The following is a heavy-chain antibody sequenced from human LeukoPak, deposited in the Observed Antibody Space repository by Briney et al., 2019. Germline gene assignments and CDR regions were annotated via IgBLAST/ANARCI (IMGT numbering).Heavy chain of an antibody. J-gene: IGHJ4*02. V-gene: IGHV3-30*04. Sequence: PGGFLRLSCAASGFTFSSYAMHWVRQAPGKGLEWVAVISYGGSNKYYADSVKGRFTISRDNSKNTLYLQMNSLRAEDTAVYYCARVDIRYSYFDYWGQGTLVTVSS. CDR3: ARVDIRYSYFDY. D-gene: IGHD3-9*01. CDR2: ISYGGSNK. CDR1: GFTFSSYA.